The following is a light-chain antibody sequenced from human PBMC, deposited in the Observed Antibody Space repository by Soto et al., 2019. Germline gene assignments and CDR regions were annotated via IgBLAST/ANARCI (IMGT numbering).Light chain of an antibody. CDR1: QSVSGSK. V-gene: IGKV3-20*01. Sequence: EIVLTQSPGPLSLSPGNRATLSCRASQSVSGSKLAWYQQRPGQAPRLLIYGGSNRATDIPARFSGSGSGTEYNLTISRLEPEDFALYYCHQHGSSPLTFGQGTRLEIK. J-gene: IGKJ2*01. CDR2: GGS. CDR3: HQHGSSPLT.